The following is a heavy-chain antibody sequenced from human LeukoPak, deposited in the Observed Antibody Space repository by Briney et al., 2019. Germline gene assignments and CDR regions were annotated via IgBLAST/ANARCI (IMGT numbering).Heavy chain of an antibody. CDR2: IYSGGST. J-gene: IGHJ3*02. Sequence: GGSLRLSCAASGFTVSSNYMSWVRQAPGKGLEWVSVIYSGGSTYYADSVKGRFTTSRDNSKNTLYLQVNSLRAEDTAVYYCARDHITMVRGVIYDAFDIWGQGTMVTVSS. CDR3: ARDHITMVRGVIYDAFDI. D-gene: IGHD3-10*01. CDR1: GFTVSSNY. V-gene: IGHV3-53*01.